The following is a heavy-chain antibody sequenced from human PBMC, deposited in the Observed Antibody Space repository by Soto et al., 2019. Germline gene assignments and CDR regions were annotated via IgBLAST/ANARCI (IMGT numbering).Heavy chain of an antibody. D-gene: IGHD1-7*01. V-gene: IGHV3-23*01. CDR3: ANTPGLELRYSYGMDV. CDR2: ISGSGGST. CDR1: GFTFSSYA. J-gene: IGHJ6*02. Sequence: EVQLLESGGGLVQPGGSLRLSCAASGFTFSSYAMSWVRQAPGKGLEWVSAISGSGGSTYYADSVKGRFTISRDNSKNTLYLQMNSLRAEDTAVYYCANTPGLELRYSYGMDVWGQGTTVTVSS.